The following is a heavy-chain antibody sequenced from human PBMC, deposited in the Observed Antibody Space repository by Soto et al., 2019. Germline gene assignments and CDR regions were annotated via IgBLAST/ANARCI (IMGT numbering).Heavy chain of an antibody. CDR3: AKDATRTDGWYNFDY. V-gene: IGHV3-53*01. J-gene: IGHJ4*02. CDR1: GFTVSSSY. D-gene: IGHD6-19*01. Sequence: GGSLRLSCAASGFTVSSSYMSWVRQAPGKGLEWVSFIYSGGSTYYADSVKGRFTISRENSKNTLYLQMNSLRAEDTAVYYCAKDATRTDGWYNFDYWGQGALVTVSS. CDR2: IYSGGST.